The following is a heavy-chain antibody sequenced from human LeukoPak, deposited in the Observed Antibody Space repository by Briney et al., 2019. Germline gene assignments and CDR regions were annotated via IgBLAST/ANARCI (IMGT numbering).Heavy chain of an antibody. V-gene: IGHV4-31*03. CDR1: GGSISSGGYY. D-gene: IGHD6-13*01. CDR2: IYYSGST. J-gene: IGHJ4*02. CDR3: ASTHSSSWPASFDY. Sequence: PSETLSLTCTVSGGSISSGGYYWSWIRQHPGKGLEWIGYIYYSGSTYYNPSLKSRVTISVDTSKNQFSLKLSSVTAADTAVYYCASTHSSSWPASFDYWGQGTLVTVSS.